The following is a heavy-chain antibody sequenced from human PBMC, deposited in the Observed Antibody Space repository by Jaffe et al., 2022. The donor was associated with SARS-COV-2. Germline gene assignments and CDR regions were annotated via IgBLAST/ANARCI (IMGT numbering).Heavy chain of an antibody. CDR2: VSNSGSST. CDR1: GFTFNSYA. D-gene: IGHD6-13*01. CDR3: AKETSTWGYFGY. Sequence: EVHLLESGGGLVQPGGSLRLSCAASGFTFNSYAMNWVRQAPGKGLEWVSTVSNSGSSTYYANSVKGRFTISRDNSKNTLYLQMNSLGAEDTAVYYCAKETSTWGYFGYWGQGTLVTVSS. V-gene: IGHV3-23*01. J-gene: IGHJ4*02.